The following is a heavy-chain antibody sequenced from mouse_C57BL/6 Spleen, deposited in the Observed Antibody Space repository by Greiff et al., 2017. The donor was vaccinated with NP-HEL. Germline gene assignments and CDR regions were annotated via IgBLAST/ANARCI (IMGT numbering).Heavy chain of an antibody. V-gene: IGHV5-9-1*02. D-gene: IGHD2-1*01. CDR1: GFTFSSYA. CDR2: ISSGGDYI. Sequence: EVKLVESGEGLVKPGGSLKLSCAASGFTFSSYAMSWVRQTPEKRLEWVAYISSGGDYIYYADTVKGRVTISRDNARNTLYLQMSSLKSEDTAMYYCTRDGGGNYVYYYAMDYWGQGTSVTVSS. CDR3: TRDGGGNYVYYYAMDY. J-gene: IGHJ4*01.